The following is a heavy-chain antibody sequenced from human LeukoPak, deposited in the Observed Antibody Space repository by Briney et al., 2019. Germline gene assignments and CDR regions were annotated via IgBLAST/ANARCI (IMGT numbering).Heavy chain of an antibody. Sequence: PGGSLRLSCAASGFTFSSYSMDSVRQAPGKGLEWVSSISSSSSYIYYAYSVKGRFTISRDNAKNSLYMQMNSLRTEDTAVYDCARDRVLLWFGELFPFFDYWGQGTLVTVSS. CDR3: ARDRVLLWFGELFPFFDY. D-gene: IGHD3-10*01. J-gene: IGHJ4*02. CDR2: ISSSSSYI. CDR1: GFTFSSYS. V-gene: IGHV3-21*01.